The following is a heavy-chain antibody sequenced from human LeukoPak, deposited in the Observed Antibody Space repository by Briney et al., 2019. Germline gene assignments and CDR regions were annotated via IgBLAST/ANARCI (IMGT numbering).Heavy chain of an antibody. D-gene: IGHD3-22*01. Sequence: ASGKVSCKASGYTFTSYGISWVRQAPGQGLEWMGWISAYNGNTNYAQKLQGRVTMTTDTSTSTAYMELRSLRSDDTAVYYCAREYYYDSSGYAINFDYWGQGTLVTVSS. CDR2: ISAYNGNT. V-gene: IGHV1-18*01. CDR1: GYTFTSYG. CDR3: AREYYYDSSGYAINFDY. J-gene: IGHJ4*02.